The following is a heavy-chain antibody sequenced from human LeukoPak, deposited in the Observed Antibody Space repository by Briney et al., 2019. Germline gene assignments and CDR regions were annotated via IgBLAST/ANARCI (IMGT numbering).Heavy chain of an antibody. Sequence: GGSLRLSCAASGFTFSDAWVSWVRQVPGKGLEWVGRVKNKIDGGATDYAAPVRGRFTISRDDSKNMAFLQMNSLRTEDTAIYYCTTRGGLGYWGQGTLVTVSS. V-gene: IGHV3-15*01. D-gene: IGHD3-10*01. CDR3: TTRGGLGY. J-gene: IGHJ4*02. CDR1: GFTFSDAW. CDR2: VKNKIDGGAT.